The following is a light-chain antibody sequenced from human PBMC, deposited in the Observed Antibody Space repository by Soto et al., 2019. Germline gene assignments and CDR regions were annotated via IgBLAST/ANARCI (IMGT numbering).Light chain of an antibody. CDR3: AAWDDSLNGVV. CDR2: SNT. Sequence: QSVLTQPPSASGTPGQTIVISCSGGTSNIGRHTVNWFQQLPGTAPRLLIYSNTQRPSGVPDRFSGSKSGTSASLAINGLQSQYEGDYYCAAWDDSLNGVVFGGGTKLTVL. CDR1: TSNIGRHT. J-gene: IGLJ2*01. V-gene: IGLV1-44*01.